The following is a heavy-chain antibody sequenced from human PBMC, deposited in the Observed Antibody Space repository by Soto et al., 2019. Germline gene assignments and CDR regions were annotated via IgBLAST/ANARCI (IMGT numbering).Heavy chain of an antibody. J-gene: IGHJ6*02. CDR3: ARDDATYCGGDCYRYFFYGLDV. CDR1: GGTFSNHA. V-gene: IGHV1-69*01. CDR2: IIPMFGTA. Sequence: QVQLVQSGAEVKKPGSSVKDSCKASGGTFSNHAISWVRQAPGQGLEWMGGIIPMFGTADYAQKFQGRVTITADESTTTAHMELSSLRSEDSAVYYCARDDATYCGGDCYRYFFYGLDVWGQGTTVTVSS. D-gene: IGHD2-21*02.